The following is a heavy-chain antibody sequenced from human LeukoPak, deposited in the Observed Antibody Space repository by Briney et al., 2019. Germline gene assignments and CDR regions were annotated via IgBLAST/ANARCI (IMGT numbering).Heavy chain of an antibody. CDR1: GGSFSGYY. Sequence: PSETLSLTCAVYGGSFSGYYWSWIRQPPGKGLEWIGEINHSGSTNYNPSLKSRVTISVDTSKNQFSLKLSSVTAADTAVYYCARGRGYSVRGRFDPWGQGTLVTVSS. D-gene: IGHD5/OR15-5a*01. J-gene: IGHJ5*02. CDR2: INHSGST. CDR3: ARGRGYSVRGRFDP. V-gene: IGHV4-34*01.